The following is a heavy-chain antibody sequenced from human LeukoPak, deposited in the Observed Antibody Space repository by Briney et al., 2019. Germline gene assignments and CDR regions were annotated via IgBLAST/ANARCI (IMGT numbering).Heavy chain of an antibody. V-gene: IGHV4-38-2*02. J-gene: IGHJ4*02. D-gene: IGHD4-11*01. CDR3: AREYYSNYVSG. CDR1: GYSISSGYY. CDR2: IYHSGST. Sequence: PSETLSPTCTVSGYSISSGYYWGWIRQPPGKGLEWIGSIYHSGSTYYNPSLKSRVTISVDTSKNQFSLKLSSVTAADTAVYYCAREYYSNYVSGWGQGTLVTVSS.